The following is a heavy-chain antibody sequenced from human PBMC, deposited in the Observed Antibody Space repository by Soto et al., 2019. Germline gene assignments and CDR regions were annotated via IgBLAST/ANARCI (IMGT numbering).Heavy chain of an antibody. CDR3: ARENRITMIVVVTPSSQFDP. Sequence: SVKVSCKASGYTFTGYYMHWVRQAPGQGLEWMGWINPNSGGTNYAQKFQGRVTMTRDTSISTAYMELSRLRSDDTAVYYCARENRITMIVVVTPSSQFDPWGQGTLVTDS. CDR2: INPNSGGT. V-gene: IGHV1-2*02. J-gene: IGHJ5*02. D-gene: IGHD3-22*01. CDR1: GYTFTGYY.